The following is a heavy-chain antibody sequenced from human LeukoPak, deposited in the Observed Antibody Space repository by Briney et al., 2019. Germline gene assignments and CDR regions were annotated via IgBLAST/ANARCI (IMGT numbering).Heavy chain of an antibody. CDR3: ARDHCRSTSCYLYFQH. CDR1: GGTFSSYA. Sequence: SVKVSCKASGGTFSSYAISWVRQAPGQGLEWMGGIIPIFGTANYAQKFQGRVTITADESTSTACMELSSLRSEDTAVYYCARDHCRSTSCYLYFQHWGQGTLVTVSS. V-gene: IGHV1-69*13. J-gene: IGHJ1*01. D-gene: IGHD2-2*01. CDR2: IIPIFGTA.